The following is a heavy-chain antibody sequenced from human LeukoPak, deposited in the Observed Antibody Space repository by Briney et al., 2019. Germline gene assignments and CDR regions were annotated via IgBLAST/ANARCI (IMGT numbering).Heavy chain of an antibody. CDR1: GFTFSRYS. CDR2: ISSSSSTV. D-gene: IGHD6-19*01. CDR3: AREMYSSGWTPDYFDY. Sequence: PGGSLRLSCAASGFTFSRYSMNWVRQAPGKGLEWVSYISSSSSTVYYADSLKGRFTISRDNAKNSLYLQMNSLRDEDTAVYYCAREMYSSGWTPDYFDYWGQGTLVTVSS. J-gene: IGHJ4*02. V-gene: IGHV3-48*02.